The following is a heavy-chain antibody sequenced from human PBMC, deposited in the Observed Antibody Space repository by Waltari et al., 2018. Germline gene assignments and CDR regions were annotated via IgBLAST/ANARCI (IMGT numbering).Heavy chain of an antibody. D-gene: IGHD4-17*01. CDR2: IYTSGNT. CDR3: ARFPRDYSFDY. CDR1: GGSIPSGIYY. Sequence: QVQLQESGPGLVKPSQTLSLTCRVSGGSIPSGIYYWTWLRQPAGKGLEWIGRIYTSGNTDYNPSLKSRVTMSMDTSKNQFSLNLSSVTAADTAVYYCARFPRDYSFDYWGQGTLVTVSS. V-gene: IGHV4-61*02. J-gene: IGHJ4*02.